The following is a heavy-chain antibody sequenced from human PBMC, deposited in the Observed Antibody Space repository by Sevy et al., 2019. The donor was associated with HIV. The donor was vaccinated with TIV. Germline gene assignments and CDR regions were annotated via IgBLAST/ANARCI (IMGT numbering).Heavy chain of an antibody. D-gene: IGHD3-22*01. CDR2: ISGSGGST. V-gene: IGHV3-23*01. J-gene: IGHJ2*01. Sequence: GGSLRLSCAASGFTFSSYAMSWVRQAPGKGLEWVSTISGSGGSTYYADSVKGRFTSSRDSSKNTLYLQMNSLRGEDTAVYYCAKDYYDSSGLSWYFDLWGRGTLVTVSS. CDR3: AKDYYDSSGLSWYFDL. CDR1: GFTFSSYA.